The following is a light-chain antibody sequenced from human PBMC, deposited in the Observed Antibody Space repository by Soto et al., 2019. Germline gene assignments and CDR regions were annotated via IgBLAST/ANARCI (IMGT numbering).Light chain of an antibody. CDR2: AAS. V-gene: IGKV1-39*01. CDR3: QQSYKTPWT. Sequence: DIQMNQSPSTLSASVGDRVTITCGASQSVSFYLNWYQQKPGKAPKLLVFAASSLHSGVPSRFSGSGSGTDFTLIISSLQPEDFATYYCQQSYKTPWTFGQGTKVDIK. J-gene: IGKJ1*01. CDR1: QSVSFY.